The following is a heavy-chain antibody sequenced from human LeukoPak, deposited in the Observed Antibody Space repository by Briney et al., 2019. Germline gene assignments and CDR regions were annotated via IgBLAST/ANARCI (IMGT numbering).Heavy chain of an antibody. D-gene: IGHD5-24*01. V-gene: IGHV3-7*01. J-gene: IGHJ4*02. CDR2: VKQDGSEK. CDR3: AKDQGDGYNYPFDY. Sequence: GGSLRLSCAASGFTFSSYAMSWVRQAPGKGLEWVANVKQDGSEKNYVDSVKGRFTISRDNSKNTLYLQMNSLRAEDTAVYYCAKDQGDGYNYPFDYWGQGTLVTVSS. CDR1: GFTFSSYA.